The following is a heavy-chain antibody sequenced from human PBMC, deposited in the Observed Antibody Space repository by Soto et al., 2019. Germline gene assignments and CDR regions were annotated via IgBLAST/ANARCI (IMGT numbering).Heavy chain of an antibody. CDR1: GFVFKNFA. V-gene: IGHV3-23*01. D-gene: IGHD3-9*01. CDR3: AKRASPANIDDWFDP. Sequence: PGESLKISCVGSGFVFKNFAINWVRQPPGKGLEWVSVIRGTGLNTYYAASVKGRFNISRDNSKSTVYLQMDSLKVEDTAVYYCAKRASPANIDDWFDPWGPGTQVTVSS. J-gene: IGHJ5*02. CDR2: IRGTGLNT.